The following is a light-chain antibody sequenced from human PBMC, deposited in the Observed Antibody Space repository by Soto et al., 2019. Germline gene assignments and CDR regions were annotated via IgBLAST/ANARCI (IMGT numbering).Light chain of an antibody. V-gene: IGKV3-15*01. CDR3: QQSYSIPRT. CDR2: ATS. CDR1: HSVSNS. Sequence: ETLLTQSPATLSMSPGETATRSCTASHSVSNSLAWYRQRPGQPPSLLIYATSTRATGVPARFTGSGSGTDFTLSISSLQPEDFASYYCQQSYSIPRTFGQGTKVDIK. J-gene: IGKJ1*01.